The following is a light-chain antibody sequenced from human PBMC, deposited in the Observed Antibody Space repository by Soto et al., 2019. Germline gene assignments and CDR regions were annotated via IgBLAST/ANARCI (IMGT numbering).Light chain of an antibody. CDR2: GAS. J-gene: IGKJ4*01. V-gene: IGKV3-15*01. CDR1: QSVSSY. Sequence: ETVLTQSPASLSLSPGERATLSCRASQSVSSYLAWYQQKPGQAPRLLIYGASTRATGIPARFSGSGSGTEFTLTISSLQSEDFAVYYCQQYNNWLLTFGGGTKVDIK. CDR3: QQYNNWLLT.